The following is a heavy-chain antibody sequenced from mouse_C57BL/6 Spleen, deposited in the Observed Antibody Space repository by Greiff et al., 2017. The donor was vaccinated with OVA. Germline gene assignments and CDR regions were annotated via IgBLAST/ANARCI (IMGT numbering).Heavy chain of an antibody. Sequence: VQLQQSVAELVRPGASVKLSCTASGFNIKNTYMYWVKQRPEQGLEWIGRIDPANGNTKYAPKFQGKATITADTSSNTAYLQLSSLTSEDTAIYYCARQGYYGSRRGAWFAYWGQGTLVTVSA. D-gene: IGHD1-1*01. CDR1: GFNIKNTY. J-gene: IGHJ3*01. CDR3: ARQGYYGSRRGAWFAY. CDR2: IDPANGNT. V-gene: IGHV14-3*01.